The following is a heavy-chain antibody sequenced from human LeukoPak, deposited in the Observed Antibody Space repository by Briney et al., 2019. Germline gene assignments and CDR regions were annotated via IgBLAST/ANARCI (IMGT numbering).Heavy chain of an antibody. V-gene: IGHV3-74*01. J-gene: IGHJ4*02. CDR1: GFTFSSYW. D-gene: IGHD3-3*01. CDR2: INTDGSST. CDR3: ARGERYDFWSGYYSY. Sequence: PGGSLRLSCAASGFTFSSYWMHWVRQAPGNGLVWVSRINTDGSSTSYADSVKGRFTISRDNAKNTLYLQMNSLRAEDTAVYYCARGERYDFWSGYYSYWGQGTLVTVSS.